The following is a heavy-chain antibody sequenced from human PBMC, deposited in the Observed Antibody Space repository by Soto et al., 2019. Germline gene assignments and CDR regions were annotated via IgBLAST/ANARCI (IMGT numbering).Heavy chain of an antibody. CDR1: GFTFSSYG. J-gene: IGHJ4*02. CDR3: ARGDSSGYYYIVY. V-gene: IGHV3-33*01. D-gene: IGHD3-22*01. CDR2: IWYDGSNK. Sequence: PGGSLRLSCAASGFTFSSYGMHWVRQAPGKGLEWVAVIWYDGSNKYYADSVKGRFTISRDNSKNTLYLQMNSLRAEDTAVYYCARGDSSGYYYIVYWGQGTLVTVSS.